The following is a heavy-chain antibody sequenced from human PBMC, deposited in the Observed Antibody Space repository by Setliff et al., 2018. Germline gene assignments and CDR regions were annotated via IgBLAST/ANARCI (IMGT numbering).Heavy chain of an antibody. V-gene: IGHV3-23*01. J-gene: IGHJ4*02. Sequence: GGSLRLSCAASGFTFRSYEMNWVRRVPGKGLEWVSAISGSGGTTYYADSVKGRFTISRDSSKNTLYLQMNSLRAEDTAVYYCAKSYGSGSYRPLFDYWGQGTLVTVSS. CDR1: GFTFRSYE. D-gene: IGHD3-10*01. CDR3: AKSYGSGSYRPLFDY. CDR2: ISGSGGTT.